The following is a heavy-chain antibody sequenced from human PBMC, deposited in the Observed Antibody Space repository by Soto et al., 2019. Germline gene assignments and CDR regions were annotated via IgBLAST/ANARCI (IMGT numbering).Heavy chain of an antibody. V-gene: IGHV3-30-3*01. CDR3: ARADYYDEGIDY. CDR1: GFTFSSYA. Sequence: QVQLVESGGGVVQPGRSLRISCAASGFTFSSYAMHWVRQAPGKGLEWVAVISYDGSNKYYADSVKGRFTISRDNSKNTLYLQMNNLRVEDTAVYYCARADYYDEGIDYWGQGTLVTVSS. D-gene: IGHD3-22*01. J-gene: IGHJ4*02. CDR2: ISYDGSNK.